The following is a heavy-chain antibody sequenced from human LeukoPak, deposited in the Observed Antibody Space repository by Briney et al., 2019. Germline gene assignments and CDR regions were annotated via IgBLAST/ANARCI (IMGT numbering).Heavy chain of an antibody. D-gene: IGHD1-7*01. CDR1: DFTFSSYW. Sequence: GGSLRLSCAASDFTFSSYWMSWVRQAPGKGLEWVANIKQDGSETYYVDSVKGRYTIPRDNAKNSLFLQMNSLRAEDTAVYYCARDRAWNSPPYYYMDVWGKGTTVTVSS. CDR2: IKQDGSET. CDR3: ARDRAWNSPPYYYMDV. V-gene: IGHV3-7*01. J-gene: IGHJ6*03.